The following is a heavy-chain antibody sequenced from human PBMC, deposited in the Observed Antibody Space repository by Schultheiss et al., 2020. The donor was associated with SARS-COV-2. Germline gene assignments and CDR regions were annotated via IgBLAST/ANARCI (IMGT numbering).Heavy chain of an antibody. D-gene: IGHD6-13*01. J-gene: IGHJ4*02. Sequence: GESLKISCAASGFTFSSYAMSWVRQAPGKGLEWVSYISSSGSTIYYADSVKGRFTISRDNAKNSLYLQMNSLRAEDTAVYYCARVSSSWYYFDYWGQGTLVTVSS. CDR2: ISSSGSTI. CDR1: GFTFSSYA. V-gene: IGHV3-48*04. CDR3: ARVSSSWYYFDY.